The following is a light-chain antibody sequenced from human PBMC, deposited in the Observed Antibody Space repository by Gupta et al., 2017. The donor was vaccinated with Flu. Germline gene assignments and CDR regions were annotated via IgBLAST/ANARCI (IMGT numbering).Light chain of an antibody. V-gene: IGLV2-14*01. CDR1: NSDVGGYHY. J-gene: IGLJ1*01. CDR2: EVT. CDR3: SSYTDANIRV. Sequence: QSALTQPASVSGSPGQSITISYSGTNSDVGGYHYVSWYQHHPDRAPKLLIYEVTKRPFGVSDRFSGSKSGNTASLTISGLQPEDEGDYFCSSYTDANIRVFGSGSKVTVL.